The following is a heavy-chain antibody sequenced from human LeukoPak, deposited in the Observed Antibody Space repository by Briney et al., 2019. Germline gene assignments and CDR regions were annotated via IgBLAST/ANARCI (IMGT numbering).Heavy chain of an antibody. Sequence: SETLSLTCTVSGGSISSGGYYWSWIRQHPGKGLEWIGYIYYSGSTYYNPSLKSRVTISVDTSKNQFSLKLSSVTAADTAVYYCARDRGGSSWYYYYGMDVWGQGTTDTVSS. D-gene: IGHD6-13*01. CDR1: GGSISSGGYY. CDR2: IYYSGST. J-gene: IGHJ6*02. V-gene: IGHV4-31*03. CDR3: ARDRGGSSWYYYYGMDV.